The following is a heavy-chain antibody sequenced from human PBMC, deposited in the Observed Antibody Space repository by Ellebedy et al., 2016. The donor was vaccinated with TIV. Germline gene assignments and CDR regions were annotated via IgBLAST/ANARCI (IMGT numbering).Heavy chain of an antibody. D-gene: IGHD3-10*01. CDR3: ARDFYYYGSGSWDDTFDI. CDR1: GYTFASYC. J-gene: IGHJ3*02. Sequence: AASVKVSCKASGYTFASYCVSWVRQAPGQGLEWMGWVSAKNGDTNYAQKLQGRVTITTDTSTSTAYMDLRSLRSDDTAVYYCARDFYYYGSGSWDDTFDIWGQGTMVTVSS. V-gene: IGHV1-18*01. CDR2: VSAKNGDT.